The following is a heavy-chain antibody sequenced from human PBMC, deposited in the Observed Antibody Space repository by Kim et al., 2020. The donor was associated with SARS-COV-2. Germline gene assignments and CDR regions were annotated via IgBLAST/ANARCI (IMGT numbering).Heavy chain of an antibody. CDR2: ISYDGSNT. Sequence: GGSLRLSCAASGFTFSSYGMHWVRQAPGKGLEWVAVISYDGSNTYYADSVKGRFTISRDNSKNTLYLQMNSLRAEDTAVYYCAKGGGYSSSWYDAFDNWGQGKLVTVSS. CDR1: GFTFSSYG. V-gene: IGHV3-30*18. D-gene: IGHD6-13*01. J-gene: IGHJ3*02. CDR3: AKGGGYSSSWYDAFDN.